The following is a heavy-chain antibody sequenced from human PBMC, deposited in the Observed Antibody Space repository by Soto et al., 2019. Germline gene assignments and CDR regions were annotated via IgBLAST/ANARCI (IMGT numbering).Heavy chain of an antibody. Sequence: LSISCALCRDRVSSSQLALGWIRQPPGQGLEWIGSIYYSGTTFYNPSLKSRVTISVDLSKNQFSLKLSSVIAADSVVYDCGRPRLNLFLDSRGHGTLVLVSS. J-gene: IGHJ5*01. CDR3: GRPRLNLFLDS. CDR1: RDRVSSSQLA. CDR2: IYYSGTT. V-gene: IGHV4-39*01.